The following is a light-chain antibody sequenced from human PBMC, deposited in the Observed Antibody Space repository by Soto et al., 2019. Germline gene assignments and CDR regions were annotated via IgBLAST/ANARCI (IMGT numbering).Light chain of an antibody. Sequence: DIVMTQSPDSLAVSLGERATINCKSSQSVLYNSNNKNYLAWYQQKPGQPPKLLIYWASTRESGVPDRFSGSGSGTDFTLTISSLHAEDVAVYYCQQYYSTLYTFGQGTKLEIK. CDR2: WAS. CDR1: QSVLYNSNNKNY. V-gene: IGKV4-1*01. CDR3: QQYYSTLYT. J-gene: IGKJ2*01.